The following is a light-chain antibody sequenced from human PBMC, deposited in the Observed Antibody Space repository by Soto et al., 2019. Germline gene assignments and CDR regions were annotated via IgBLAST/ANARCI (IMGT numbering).Light chain of an antibody. Sequence: EIVLTQSPGTLSLSPGERARLSCRASQSVSNNLSWYQQKPGQAPSLLIYGAFTRATGIPARFSGTGSGTEFTLTISSLQSEDFALYYCQQYNDWPLTFGQGTKVDI. V-gene: IGKV3-15*01. CDR2: GAF. CDR3: QQYNDWPLT. J-gene: IGKJ1*01. CDR1: QSVSNN.